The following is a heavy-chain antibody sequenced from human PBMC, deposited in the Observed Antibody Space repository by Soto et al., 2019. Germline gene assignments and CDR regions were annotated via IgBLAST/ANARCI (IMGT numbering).Heavy chain of an antibody. V-gene: IGHV4-31*03. Sequence: QVQLQESGPGLVKPSQTLSLTCTVSGGSISSGGYYWSWIRQHPGKGLEWIGYIYYSGSTYYNPSLKCRVTRSVDPSKNQFSLKLSSVTAADTAVYYCAREGLELRVRWFDPWGQGTLVTVSS. CDR1: GGSISSGGYY. J-gene: IGHJ5*02. CDR2: IYYSGST. D-gene: IGHD1-7*01. CDR3: AREGLELRVRWFDP.